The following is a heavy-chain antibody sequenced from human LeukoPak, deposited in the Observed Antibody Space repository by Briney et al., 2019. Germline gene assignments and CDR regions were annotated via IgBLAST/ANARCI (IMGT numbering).Heavy chain of an antibody. J-gene: IGHJ4*02. Sequence: SGGSLRLSCTASGFAFGDYAMNWVRQAPGKGLEWVGFIRSKAYNGTTEYAASVKGRSTISRDDSKSIAYLQMNSLKSEDTAVYYCTSGANSLWGQGTLVTVSS. V-gene: IGHV3-49*04. CDR3: TSGANSL. CDR1: GFAFGDYA. CDR2: IRSKAYNGTT. D-gene: IGHD4-23*01.